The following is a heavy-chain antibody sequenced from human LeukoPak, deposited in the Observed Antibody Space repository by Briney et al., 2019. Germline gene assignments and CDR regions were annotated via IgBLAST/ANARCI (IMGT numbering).Heavy chain of an antibody. CDR1: GFTFIDYD. Sequence: QTGGSLRLSCAASGFTFIDYDMHWVRQVIGKGLEWVSAIGIRGDTHYSGSVKGRFTISRENAESSLYLQMNSLGAEDTAVYYCARGGIQVSGIDEFDYWGQGALVTVSS. V-gene: IGHV3-13*01. D-gene: IGHD6-19*01. CDR3: ARGGIQVSGIDEFDY. CDR2: IGIRGDT. J-gene: IGHJ4*02.